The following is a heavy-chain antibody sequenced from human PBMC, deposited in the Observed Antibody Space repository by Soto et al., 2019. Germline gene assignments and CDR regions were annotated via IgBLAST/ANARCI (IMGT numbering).Heavy chain of an antibody. CDR1: GFTFSDYY. D-gene: IGHD5-12*01. CDR2: ISSSSSYT. J-gene: IGHJ6*02. Sequence: PGGSLRLSCAASGFTFSDYYMSWIRQAPGKGLDWVSYISSSSSYTNYADSAKGRFTISRDNAKNSLYLQMNSLRAEDTAVYYCARVNIVATTPDYGMDVWGQGTTVTVSS. V-gene: IGHV3-11*05. CDR3: ARVNIVATTPDYGMDV.